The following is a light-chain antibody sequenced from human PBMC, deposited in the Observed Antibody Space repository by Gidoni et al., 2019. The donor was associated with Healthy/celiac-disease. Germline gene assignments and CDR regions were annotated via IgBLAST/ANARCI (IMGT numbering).Light chain of an antibody. J-gene: IGKJ2*01. Sequence: DIQMTQSPSSLSASVGDRVTITCRASQSISSYLNWYQQKPGKAPKLLIYAASSLQSGVPSRFSGSGSGTDFTRTISSLQPEDFATYYCQQSGTFGQGTKLEIK. CDR3: QQSGT. V-gene: IGKV1-39*01. CDR2: AAS. CDR1: QSISSY.